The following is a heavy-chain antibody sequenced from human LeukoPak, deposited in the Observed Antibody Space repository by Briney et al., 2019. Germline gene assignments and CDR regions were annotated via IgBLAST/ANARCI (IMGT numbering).Heavy chain of an antibody. V-gene: IGHV3-7*03. CDR3: ARRYFDY. CDR1: GFTFNSSW. J-gene: IGHJ4*02. CDR2: IKQDGGEK. Sequence: GGSLRLSCAASGFTFNSSWMHWVRQAPGKGLEWVANIKQDGGEKYCVDSVKGRFTISRDNAKDLLYLQMNSLRAEDTAVYYCARRYFDYWGQGTLVTVSS.